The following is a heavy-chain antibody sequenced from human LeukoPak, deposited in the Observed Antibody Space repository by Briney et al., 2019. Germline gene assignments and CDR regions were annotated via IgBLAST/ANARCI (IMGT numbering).Heavy chain of an antibody. CDR2: VFHDGTT. Sequence: PSETLSLTCAVSGGPIMTAPYYWGWIRQPPGKGLEWLGSVFHDGTTYYSPSLKSRVTVSADTSRNRFSLSLTSSSAVDTAVYYCVWSGVVLQTGFDFWGQGALVTVSS. D-gene: IGHD3-3*01. V-gene: IGHV4-39*07. CDR1: GGPIMTAPYY. CDR3: VWSGVVLQTGFDF. J-gene: IGHJ4*02.